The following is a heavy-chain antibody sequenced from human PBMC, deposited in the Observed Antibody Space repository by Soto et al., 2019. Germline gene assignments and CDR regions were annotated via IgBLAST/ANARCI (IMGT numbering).Heavy chain of an antibody. D-gene: IGHD2-2*02. J-gene: IGHJ6*03. Sequence: GWSLRLSCAASGFTFSSYAMSWVRQAPGKGLEWVSAISGSGGSTYYADSVKGRFTISRDNSKNTLYLQMNSLRAEDTAVYYCAKDPGWDIVVVPAAIKHYYYMDVWGKGTTVTVSS. CDR1: GFTFSSYA. CDR2: ISGSGGST. V-gene: IGHV3-23*01. CDR3: AKDPGWDIVVVPAAIKHYYYMDV.